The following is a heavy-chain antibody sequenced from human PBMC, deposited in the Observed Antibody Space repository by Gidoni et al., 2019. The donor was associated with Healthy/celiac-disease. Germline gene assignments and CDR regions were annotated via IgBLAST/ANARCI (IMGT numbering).Heavy chain of an antibody. V-gene: IGHV1-3*01. Sequence: QVQLVQSGAEVKKPGASVKVSCKASGYTFTSYAMHWVRQAPGQRLEWMGWISAGNGNTKYSQKFQGRVTITRDTSASTAYMELSSLRSEDTAVYYCARVTLRFLEWPPLNWGQGTLVTVSS. CDR1: GYTFTSYA. CDR2: ISAGNGNT. CDR3: ARVTLRFLEWPPLN. J-gene: IGHJ4*02. D-gene: IGHD3-3*01.